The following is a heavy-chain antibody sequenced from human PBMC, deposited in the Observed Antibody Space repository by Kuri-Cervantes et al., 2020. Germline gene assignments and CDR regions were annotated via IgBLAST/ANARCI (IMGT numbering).Heavy chain of an antibody. J-gene: IGHJ4*02. CDR1: GFTFSDYY. V-gene: IGHV3-11*04. CDR2: ISSSGSTI. CDR3: ARDLVRGYLVG. D-gene: IGHD3-10*01. Sequence: GGSLRLSCAASGFTFSDYYMSWIRQAPGKGLEWVSYISSSGSTIYYADSVKGRFTISRDNAKNSLYLQMNALRVEDTAVYFCARDLVRGYLVGWGQGTLVTVSS.